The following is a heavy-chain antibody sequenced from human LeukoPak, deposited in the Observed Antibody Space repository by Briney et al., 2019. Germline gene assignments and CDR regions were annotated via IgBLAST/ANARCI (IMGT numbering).Heavy chain of an antibody. CDR3: ARQNDDDFWSGMYYFDY. J-gene: IGHJ4*02. D-gene: IGHD3-3*01. V-gene: IGHV1-2*02. CDR1: GYTFTGYY. CDR2: INPNSGGT. Sequence: ASVKVSCKASGYTFTGYYMHWVRQAPGQGLEWMGWINPNSGGTNYAQKFQGRVTMTRDTSISTAYMELSRLRSDDTAVYHCARQNDDDFWSGMYYFDYWGQGTLVTVSS.